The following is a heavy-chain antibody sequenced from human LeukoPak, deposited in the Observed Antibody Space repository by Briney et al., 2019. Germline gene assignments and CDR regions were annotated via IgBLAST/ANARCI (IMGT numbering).Heavy chain of an antibody. CDR3: ARDEPSNPILWFGESPTPNHFDY. D-gene: IGHD3-10*01. CDR1: GYTFTGYY. Sequence: GASVKVSCKASGYTFTGYYMHWVRQAPGQGLEWMGWINPNSGGTNYAQKFQGRVTMTRDTSISTAYMELSRLRSDDTAVYYCARDEPSNPILWFGESPTPNHFDYWGQGTLVTVSS. J-gene: IGHJ4*02. CDR2: INPNSGGT. V-gene: IGHV1-2*02.